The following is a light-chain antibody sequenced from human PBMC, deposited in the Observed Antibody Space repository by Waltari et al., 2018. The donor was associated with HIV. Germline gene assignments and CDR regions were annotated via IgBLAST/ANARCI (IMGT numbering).Light chain of an antibody. CDR1: QDVITW. CDR3: QPADSFPLP. CDR2: AAS. V-gene: IGKV1-12*01. Sequence: IQMTQSPSSVSASVGDRVTFTCRASQDVITWLAWYQQKPGNAPKLLIYAASRLQTGVPSRFSGRGSGTDFTLTINSLQPEDFATYYCQPADSFPLPLGQGTRLEI. J-gene: IGKJ5*01.